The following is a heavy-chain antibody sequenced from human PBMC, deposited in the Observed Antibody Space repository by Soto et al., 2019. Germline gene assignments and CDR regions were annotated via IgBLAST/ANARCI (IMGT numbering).Heavy chain of an antibody. CDR3: ARSPLEYCSGGSCYNYQFDY. Sequence: GGSLRLSCAASGFTFSSYGMHWVRQAPGKGLEWVAVIWYDGSNKYYADSVKGRFTISRDNSKNTLYLQMNSLRAEDTAVYYCARSPLEYCSGGSCYNYQFDYWGQGTLVTVSS. D-gene: IGHD2-15*01. V-gene: IGHV3-33*01. CDR1: GFTFSSYG. J-gene: IGHJ4*02. CDR2: IWYDGSNK.